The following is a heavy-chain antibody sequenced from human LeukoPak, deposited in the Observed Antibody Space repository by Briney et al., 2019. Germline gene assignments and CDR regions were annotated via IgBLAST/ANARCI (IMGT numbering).Heavy chain of an antibody. CDR3: AKELTTERTPGVDS. CDR2: ISGSGDTT. Sequence: PGGSLRLSCTASGFTFSSYSMSWVRQGPGTGLEWVSAISGSGDTTFYAGSVKGRSTISRDNSKKTLYLQVNSLRAEDTAVYFCAKELTTERTPGVDSWGQGTLVTVSS. D-gene: IGHD4-17*01. CDR1: GFTFSSYS. J-gene: IGHJ4*02. V-gene: IGHV3-23*01.